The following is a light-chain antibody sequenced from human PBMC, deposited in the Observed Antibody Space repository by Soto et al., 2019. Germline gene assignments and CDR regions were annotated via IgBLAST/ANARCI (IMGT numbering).Light chain of an antibody. CDR2: DAS. J-gene: IGKJ4*01. V-gene: IGKV3-11*01. CDR1: QSVGSY. Sequence: EVVLTQSPATLYLSPGERATLSCRASQSVGSYLAWYQQKPGQAPRLLIYDASNRATGIPARFSGSGSGTDFTLTISSLEPEDFAVYYCQQRGHWLRFGGGTKVEIK. CDR3: QQRGHWLR.